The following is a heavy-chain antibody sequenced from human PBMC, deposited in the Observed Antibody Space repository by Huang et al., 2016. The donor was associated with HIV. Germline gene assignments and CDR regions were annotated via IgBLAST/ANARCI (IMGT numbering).Heavy chain of an antibody. CDR1: GGSIRSSDYH. J-gene: IGHJ6*03. CDR3: ARHREGPVAYYSGWGSHLNYMDV. V-gene: IGHV4-39*01. D-gene: IGHD3-10*01. Sequence: QLLLQESGPGLVKPSEALALTCAVSGGSIRSSDYHWGWIRQPPGKGLEWIGSIYYKGRTHNSPSLKSRVTRAVDTSKNLLFLNLTSMTAADTAVYYCARHREGPVAYYSGWGSHLNYMDVWGRGRTVVVSS. CDR2: IYYKGRT.